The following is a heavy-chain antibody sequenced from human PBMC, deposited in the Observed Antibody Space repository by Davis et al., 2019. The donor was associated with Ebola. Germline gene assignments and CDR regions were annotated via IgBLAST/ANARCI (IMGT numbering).Heavy chain of an antibody. CDR2: IYNSGNT. J-gene: IGHJ4*02. CDR3: ARDSPHVPGRVPLDY. Sequence: PSETLSLTCTVSGYSISSGYYCGWIRPPPGKGLELIGNIYNSGNTYYNPSLKSRVTISVDTTKKQFSLKLSSVTAADTAVYYCARDSPHVPGRVPLDYWGQGTLVTVSS. CDR1: GYSISSGYY. D-gene: IGHD3/OR15-3a*01. V-gene: IGHV4-38-2*02.